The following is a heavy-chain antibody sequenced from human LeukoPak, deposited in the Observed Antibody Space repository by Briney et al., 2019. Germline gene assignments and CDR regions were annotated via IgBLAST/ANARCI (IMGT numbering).Heavy chain of an antibody. Sequence: PGGSLRLSCAVSGFTASTHHMAWVRQAPGKGLECVSVRQPGNVSYYADSVTGRFTTSTDSSKNTLFLQMRDLRAEDTALYYCARERDYDTYFDYWGQGTLVIVSS. CDR2: RQPGNVS. CDR3: ARERDYDTYFDY. J-gene: IGHJ4*02. V-gene: IGHV3-53*01. D-gene: IGHD3-22*01. CDR1: GFTASTHH.